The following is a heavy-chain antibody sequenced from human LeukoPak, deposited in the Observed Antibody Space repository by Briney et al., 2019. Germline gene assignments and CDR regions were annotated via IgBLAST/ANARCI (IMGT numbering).Heavy chain of an antibody. CDR3: AKDLNWNDPHYYYYYGMDV. J-gene: IGHJ6*04. D-gene: IGHD1-1*01. CDR2: ISGSGGST. CDR1: GFTFSSYA. Sequence: GGSLRLSCAASGFTFSSYAMSWVRQAPGKGLEWVSAISGSGGSTYYAESVKGRFTISRDNSKNTLYLQMNSLRAEDTAVYYCAKDLNWNDPHYYYYYGMDVWGEGTTVTVSS. V-gene: IGHV3-23*01.